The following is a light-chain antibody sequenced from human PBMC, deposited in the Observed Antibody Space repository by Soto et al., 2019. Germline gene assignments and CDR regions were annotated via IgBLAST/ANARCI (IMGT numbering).Light chain of an antibody. CDR1: QSISNW. J-gene: IGKJ1*01. Sequence: DIQMTQSPSTLSASVGDRVTITCRASQSISNWLAWYQQKPGMAPKLLIYDASSLENGVPSRFSGSGSGTEFTLTISSLQPDGFAAYYCQQYNSFPPWTFGQGTKVDI. V-gene: IGKV1-5*01. CDR3: QQYNSFPPWT. CDR2: DAS.